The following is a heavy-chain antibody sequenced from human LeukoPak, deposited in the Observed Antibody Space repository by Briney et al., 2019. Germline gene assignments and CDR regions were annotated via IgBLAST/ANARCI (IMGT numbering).Heavy chain of an antibody. CDR2: ISGSGGST. J-gene: IGHJ4*02. CDR3: AKGTLQWELYFDC. V-gene: IGHV3-23*01. CDR1: GFTFRSSW. D-gene: IGHD1-26*01. Sequence: GESLRLSCAASGFTFRSSWMSWVRQAPGKGLEWVSAISGSGGSTYSADSVKGRFTISRDNSKNTLYLQMNSLRAEDTAVYYCAKGTLQWELYFDCWGQGTLVTVAS.